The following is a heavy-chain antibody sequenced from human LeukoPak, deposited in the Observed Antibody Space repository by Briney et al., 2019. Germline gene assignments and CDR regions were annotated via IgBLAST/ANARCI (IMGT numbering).Heavy chain of an antibody. CDR3: AREKSGSNAAFDY. V-gene: IGHV3-7*01. CDR1: GFTFSTYW. J-gene: IGHJ4*02. CDR2: IKQDGSQK. Sequence: GGSLRLSCAVSGFTFSTYWMSWVRQAPGKGLEWVANIKQDGSQKYYVHSVKGRFTISRDNAKNSLHLQMNSLRAEDTAVYYCAREKSGSNAAFDYWGQGTLVTVSS. D-gene: IGHD1-26*01.